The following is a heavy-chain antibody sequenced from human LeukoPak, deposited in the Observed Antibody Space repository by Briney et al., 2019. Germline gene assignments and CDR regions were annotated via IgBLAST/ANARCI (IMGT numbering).Heavy chain of an antibody. J-gene: IGHJ4*02. V-gene: IGHV4-39*01. D-gene: IGHD5-12*01. CDR1: GASISSSTYY. CDR3: TRHVGGGYWYFDF. Sequence: SETLSLTCSVSGASISSSTYYWGWIRQPPGKGLEWIGSIFYTGSTYYNPSLKSRVTISVDTSKNQLSLKLSSESAADTAVYYCTRHVGGGYWYFDFWGQGILVTVSS. CDR2: IFYTGST.